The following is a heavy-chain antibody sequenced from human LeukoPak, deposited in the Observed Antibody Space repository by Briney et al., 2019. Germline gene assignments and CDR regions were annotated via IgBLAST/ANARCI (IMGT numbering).Heavy chain of an antibody. CDR3: ARDRYYGSGSYYSYYFDY. CDR2: ISSNGGST. CDR1: GFTFSSYA. Sequence: GGSLRLSCAASGFTFSSYAMHWVRQAPGKGLEYVSAISSNGGSTYYANSVKGRFTISRDNSKNTLYLQMGSLRAEDMAVYYGARDRYYGSGSYYSYYFDYWGQGTLVTVSS. V-gene: IGHV3-64*01. J-gene: IGHJ4*02. D-gene: IGHD3-10*01.